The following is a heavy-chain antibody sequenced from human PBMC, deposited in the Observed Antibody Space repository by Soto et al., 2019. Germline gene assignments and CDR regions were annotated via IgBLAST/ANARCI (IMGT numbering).Heavy chain of an antibody. CDR2: IYHSGST. Sequence: SETLSLTCAVSGASINTNWWSWVRQPPGKGLEWIGEIYHSGSTNYNPSLKSRVTISVDKSKNQFSLKLSSVTAADTAVYYCARSPDSSGYYPRWYYYGMDVWGKGTTVTVSS. CDR1: GASINTNW. CDR3: ARSPDSSGYYPRWYYYGMDV. V-gene: IGHV4-4*02. J-gene: IGHJ6*04. D-gene: IGHD3-22*01.